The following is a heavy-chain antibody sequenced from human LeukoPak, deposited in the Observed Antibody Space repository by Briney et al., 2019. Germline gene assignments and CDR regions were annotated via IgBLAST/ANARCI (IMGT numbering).Heavy chain of an antibody. J-gene: IGHJ1*01. Sequence: GGSLRLSCAASGFTFSSYAMSWVRQAPGKELEWVSTISGSGAYTYYADSVKGRFTISRDNSKNTLYLQMNSLRAEDTAVYYCAKYFASGSYYKLPHWGQGTLVTVSS. CDR2: ISGSGAYT. CDR3: AKYFASGSYYKLPH. V-gene: IGHV3-23*01. D-gene: IGHD3-10*01. CDR1: GFTFSSYA.